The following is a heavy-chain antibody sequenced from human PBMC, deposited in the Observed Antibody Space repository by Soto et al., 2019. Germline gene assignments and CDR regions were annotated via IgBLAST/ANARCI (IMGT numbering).Heavy chain of an antibody. J-gene: IGHJ6*02. CDR3: GKTMTVAVSGYNYHGMDV. CDR2: IYYSGRT. V-gene: IGHV4-39*01. Sequence: QLQLQESGPALVKPSETLSLTCTVSGGSISSSSYYWGWIRQPPGKGLEWIGTIYYSGRTYYNPSLKSRLTIPVDTSQNQFSRKLSSVTAADTAVYYCGKTMTVAVSGYNYHGMDVWGQGTRVTVSS. CDR1: GGSISSSSYY. D-gene: IGHD3-22*01.